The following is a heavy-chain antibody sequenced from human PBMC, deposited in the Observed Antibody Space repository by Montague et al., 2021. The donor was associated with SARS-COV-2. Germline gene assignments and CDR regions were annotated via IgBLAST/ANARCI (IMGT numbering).Heavy chain of an antibody. CDR3: AKAARGSSSYFDY. D-gene: IGHD6-13*01. CDR1: EFTFSSYA. V-gene: IGHV3-23*01. CDR2: ISGSGGRT. J-gene: IGHJ4*02. Sequence: SLRLSCAASEFTFSSYAMSWVRQAPGKGLEWVSAISGSGGRTYYADSVKGRFTLSRDNSKNTLYLQMNSLRAEDTAVYYCAKAARGSSSYFDYWGQGTLVTVSS.